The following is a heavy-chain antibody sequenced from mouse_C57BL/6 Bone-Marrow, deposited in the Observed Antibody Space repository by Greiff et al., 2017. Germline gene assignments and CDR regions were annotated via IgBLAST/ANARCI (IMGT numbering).Heavy chain of an antibody. J-gene: IGHJ2*01. D-gene: IGHD1-1*01. CDR3: AREGITTVVAGDYFDY. V-gene: IGHV1-36*01. Sequence: EVKLVESGPVLVKPGPSVKISCKASGFTFTDYYMHWVKQSHGKSLEWIGLVYPYNGGTSYNQKFKGKATLTVDTASSTAYMELNSLTSEDSAVYYCAREGITTVVAGDYFDYWGQGTTLTVSS. CDR1: GFTFTDYY. CDR2: VYPYNGGT.